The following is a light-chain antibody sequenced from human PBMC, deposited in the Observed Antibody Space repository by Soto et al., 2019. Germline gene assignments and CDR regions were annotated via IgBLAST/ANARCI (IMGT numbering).Light chain of an antibody. V-gene: IGKV3-15*01. J-gene: IGKJ4*01. CDR3: QHYNNLWG. Sequence: EIVMTQSPATLSVSPGERVTLSCRASQSVRSNLAWYQQKPGQVPRVLIYGACTRAIGIPDRFSGSGSGTEFTLTISSLQSEDFAVYYCQHYNNLWGFGGGTKVEIK. CDR1: QSVRSN. CDR2: GAC.